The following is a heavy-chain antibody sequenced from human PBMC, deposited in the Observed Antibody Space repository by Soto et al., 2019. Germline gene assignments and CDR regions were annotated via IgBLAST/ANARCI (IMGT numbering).Heavy chain of an antibody. CDR2: INPSGSI. V-gene: IGHV4-34*01. CDR3: ATFVGATTVTRGSPRDY. CDR1: GGSFSGYH. J-gene: IGHJ4*02. D-gene: IGHD4-4*01. Sequence: VQLQQWGAGLLKPSETLSLTCAVYGGSFSGYHWSWFRQPPGKGLEWIGKINPSGSINYNPSLKSRVTISVDTSKNQFSLNLSSVTAADTAVYYCATFVGATTVTRGSPRDYWGQGTLVTVSS.